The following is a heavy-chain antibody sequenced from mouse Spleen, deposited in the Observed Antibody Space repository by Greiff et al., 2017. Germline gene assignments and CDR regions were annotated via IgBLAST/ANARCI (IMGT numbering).Heavy chain of an antibody. V-gene: IGHV5-9-1*01. J-gene: IGHJ3*01. Sequence: EVKLMESGGGLVKPGGSLKLSCAASGFTFSSYAMSWVRQTPEKRLEWVATISSGGSYTYYPDSVKGRFTISRDNAKNTLYLQMSSLRSEDTAMYYCGTSEPWFAYWGQGTLVTVSA. CDR2: ISSGGSYT. CDR3: GTSEPWFAY. CDR1: GFTFSSYA.